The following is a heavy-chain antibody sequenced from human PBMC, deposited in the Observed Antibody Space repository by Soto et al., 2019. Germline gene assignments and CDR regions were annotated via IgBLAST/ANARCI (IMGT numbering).Heavy chain of an antibody. CDR3: ARVNYYGSGTFYKPAYYYGMDV. V-gene: IGHV3-53*01. D-gene: IGHD3-10*01. CDR1: GLTVSNNY. Sequence: PGGSLRLSCAASGLTVSNNYMAWVRQAPGKGLEWVSIIYSGGSTYHADSVQGRFTLSRDTSKNTLFLQMNSLRVEDKAVYYCARVNYYGSGTFYKPAYYYGMDVWRQGTTVTVSS. J-gene: IGHJ6*02. CDR2: IYSGGST.